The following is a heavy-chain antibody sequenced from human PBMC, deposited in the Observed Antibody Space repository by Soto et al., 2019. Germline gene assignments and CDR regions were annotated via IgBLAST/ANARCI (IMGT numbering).Heavy chain of an antibody. Sequence: GGSLTLSCAASGFPFSSYAMHWVRQAPGKGLEWVAVISYDGSNKYYADSVKGRFTISRDNSKNTLYLQMNSLRAEDTAVYYCASTDTAMVPRAFDIWGQGTMVTVSS. CDR3: ASTDTAMVPRAFDI. CDR1: GFPFSSYA. J-gene: IGHJ3*02. D-gene: IGHD5-18*01. V-gene: IGHV3-30-3*01. CDR2: ISYDGSNK.